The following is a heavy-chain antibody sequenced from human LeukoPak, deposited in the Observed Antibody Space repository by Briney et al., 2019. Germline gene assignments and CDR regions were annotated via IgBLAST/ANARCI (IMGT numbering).Heavy chain of an antibody. J-gene: IGHJ4*02. CDR3: ARGDWNYYDSSGQIDY. Sequence: ASVKVSCKASGYTFTGYYMHWVRQAPGQGLEGMGWINPNSGRTNYAQKFQGRVTMTRDTSISTAYMELSRLRSDDTAVYYCARGDWNYYDSSGQIDYWGQGTLVTVSS. V-gene: IGHV1-2*02. CDR2: INPNSGRT. CDR1: GYTFTGYY. D-gene: IGHD3-22*01.